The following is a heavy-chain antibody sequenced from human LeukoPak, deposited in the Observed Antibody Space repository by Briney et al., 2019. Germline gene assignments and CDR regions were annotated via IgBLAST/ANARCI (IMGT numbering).Heavy chain of an antibody. V-gene: IGHV3-23*01. CDR3: AKELYDSSGYYYNYYYYYGMDV. Sequence: PGGSLRLSCAASGFTFSSYAMSWVRQAPGKGLEWVSAISGSGGSTYYADSVKGRFTISRDNSKNRLYLQMNSLRAEDTAVYYCAKELYDSSGYYYNYYYYYGMDVWGQGTTVTVSS. J-gene: IGHJ6*02. D-gene: IGHD3-22*01. CDR1: GFTFSSYA. CDR2: ISGSGGST.